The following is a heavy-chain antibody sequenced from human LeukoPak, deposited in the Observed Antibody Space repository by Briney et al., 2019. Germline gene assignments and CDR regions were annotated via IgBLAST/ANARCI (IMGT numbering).Heavy chain of an antibody. CDR2: IIPIFGTA. CDR3: ARVVRDSSGYVPHYFDY. J-gene: IGHJ4*02. V-gene: IGHV1-69*05. D-gene: IGHD3-22*01. Sequence: ASVKVSCXASGGTFSSYAISWVRQAPGQGLEWMGGIIPIFGTANYAQKFQGRVTITTDESTSKAYMELSSLRSEDTAVYYCARVVRDSSGYVPHYFDYWGQGTLVTVSS. CDR1: GGTFSSYA.